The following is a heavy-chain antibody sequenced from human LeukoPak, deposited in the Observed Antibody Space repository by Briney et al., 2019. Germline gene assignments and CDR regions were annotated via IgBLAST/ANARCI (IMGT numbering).Heavy chain of an antibody. V-gene: IGHV3-48*03. Sequence: GGSLRLSCAASGFTFSSYEMNWVRQAPGKGLEWVSYISSSGSTIYYADSVKGRFTISRDNAKNSLYLQMNSLRAEDTAVYYCARVASFYGDYYFDYWGRGTVVTVSS. J-gene: IGHJ4*02. D-gene: IGHD4-17*01. CDR1: GFTFSSYE. CDR3: ARVASFYGDYYFDY. CDR2: ISSSGSTI.